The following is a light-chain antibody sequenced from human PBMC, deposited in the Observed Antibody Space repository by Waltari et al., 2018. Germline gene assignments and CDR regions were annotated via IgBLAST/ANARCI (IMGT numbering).Light chain of an antibody. CDR1: QSVSSN. J-gene: IGKJ2*01. V-gene: IGKV3-15*01. CDR2: GAS. Sequence: EIVMTQSPATLSVSPGERATLSCRASQSVSSNLAWYQQKPGQAPRLLIYGASTRATGIPARFNGSGSGTEFTLTINSLQSEDFAVYYCQQYNNWPSMYTFGQGTKLEIK. CDR3: QQYNNWPSMYT.